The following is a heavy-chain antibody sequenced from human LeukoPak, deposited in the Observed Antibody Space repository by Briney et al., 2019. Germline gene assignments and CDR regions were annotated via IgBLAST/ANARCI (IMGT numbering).Heavy chain of an antibody. CDR1: GFTFSTSW. CDR2: IKQDGSEK. V-gene: IGHV3-7*03. D-gene: IGHD4-17*01. CDR3: TRQVSGTMVTTAEDY. Sequence: GGSLRLSCAASGFTFSTSWMSWVRQAPGKGLEWVANIKQDGSEKYSVDSVKGRFTVSRDNAKNSLYLQMNSLRTEDTAVYYCTRQVSGTMVTTAEDYWGQGTLVTVSS. J-gene: IGHJ4*02.